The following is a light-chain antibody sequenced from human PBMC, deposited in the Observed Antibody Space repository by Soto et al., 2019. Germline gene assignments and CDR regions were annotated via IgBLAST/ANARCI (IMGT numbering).Light chain of an antibody. J-gene: IGKJ1*01. CDR3: QQSYSTPRT. V-gene: IGKV1-5*03. Sequence: DIQMTQSPSTLSGSVGDRVTITCRASQTISSWLAWYQQKPGKAPKLLIYKASTLKSGFPSRFSGSGSGTEFTLNISSLQPDDFAPYYCQQSYSTPRTFGQGTKVDIK. CDR1: QTISSW. CDR2: KAS.